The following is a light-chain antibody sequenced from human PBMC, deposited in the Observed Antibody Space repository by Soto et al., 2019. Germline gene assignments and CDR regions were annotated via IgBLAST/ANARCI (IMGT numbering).Light chain of an antibody. Sequence: DIQMTQSPSTLSASVGDRATLTCRASESMSNCLAWYQQKPGKAPKLLISGASSLQSGVPSRFSGSASGTEFTLTFSSLQPDDIATYYCQQCHRYLTFGQGTKV. CDR3: QQCHRYLT. J-gene: IGKJ1*01. CDR2: GAS. V-gene: IGKV1-5*01. CDR1: ESMSNC.